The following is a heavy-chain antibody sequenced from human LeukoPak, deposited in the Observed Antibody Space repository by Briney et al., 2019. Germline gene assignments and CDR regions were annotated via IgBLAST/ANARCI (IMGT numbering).Heavy chain of an antibody. Sequence: GGSLRLSCAASGFTFSSYSMNWVRQAPGKGLEWVSAISGSGGSTYYADSVKGRFTISRDNSKNTLYLQMNSLRAEDTAVYYCAKDPRLRSYFDYWGQGTLVTVSS. V-gene: IGHV3-23*01. CDR3: AKDPRLRSYFDY. CDR2: ISGSGGST. CDR1: GFTFSSYS. J-gene: IGHJ4*02. D-gene: IGHD5-12*01.